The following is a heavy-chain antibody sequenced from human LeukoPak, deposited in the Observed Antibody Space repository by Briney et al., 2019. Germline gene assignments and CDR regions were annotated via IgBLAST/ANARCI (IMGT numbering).Heavy chain of an antibody. D-gene: IGHD3-10*01. V-gene: IGHV4-4*09. Sequence: SETLSLTCTVSGGSIHNYFWSWIRQPPGKGLEWIGYIHSGGGTRYNPSLKSRVITSVDTPKSLFSLKLSSVTAADTAVYYCARHVRLLWFGELFEGSYFDYWGQGTLVTVSS. CDR3: ARHVRLLWFGELFEGSYFDY. CDR1: GGSIHNYF. CDR2: IHSGGGT. J-gene: IGHJ4*02.